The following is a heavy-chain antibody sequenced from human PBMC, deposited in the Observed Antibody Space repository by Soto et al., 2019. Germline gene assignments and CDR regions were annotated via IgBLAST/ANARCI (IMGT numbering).Heavy chain of an antibody. V-gene: IGHV4-59*01. J-gene: IGHJ4*02. Sequence: QVQLQASGPGLVKPSETLSLTCNVSGGSISSYYWSWIRQPPGKGLEWIGYIYYSGSTNYNPSLQSRVTISVDTSKNQFSLKLSSVTAADTAVYYCARGSTGYSSSWYRYWGQGTLVTVSS. D-gene: IGHD6-13*01. CDR2: IYYSGST. CDR3: ARGSTGYSSSWYRY. CDR1: GGSISSYY.